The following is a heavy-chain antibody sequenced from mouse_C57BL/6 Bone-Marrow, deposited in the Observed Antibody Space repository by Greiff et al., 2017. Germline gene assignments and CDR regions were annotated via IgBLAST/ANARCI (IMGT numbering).Heavy chain of an antibody. Sequence: QVQLKQSGPGLVQPSQCLSITCTVSGFSLTSYGVHWVRQSPGKGLEWLGVICSGGSTDYNAAFISRLSTCKDNSKSQVFFKMHSLQADDTAIYYCARKGAMVTTGDYWGQGTTLTVSS. V-gene: IGHV2-2*01. CDR1: GFSLTSYG. CDR3: ARKGAMVTTGDY. CDR2: ICSGGST. D-gene: IGHD2-2*01. J-gene: IGHJ2*01.